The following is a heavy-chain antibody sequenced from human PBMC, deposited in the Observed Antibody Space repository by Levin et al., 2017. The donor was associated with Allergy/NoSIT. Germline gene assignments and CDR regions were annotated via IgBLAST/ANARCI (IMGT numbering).Heavy chain of an antibody. CDR1: GYSFTSYW. J-gene: IGHJ3*02. D-gene: IGHD3-10*01. CDR2: IYPCDSDT. Sequence: GGSLRLSCKGSGYSFTSYWIGWVRQMPGKCLELMGIIYPCDSDTRYSPSFQGQVTISADKSISTAYLQWSSLKASDTAMYYCARQALPPLWFGEFDRRTHAFDIWGQGTMVTVSS. V-gene: IGHV5-51*01. CDR3: ARQALPPLWFGEFDRRTHAFDI.